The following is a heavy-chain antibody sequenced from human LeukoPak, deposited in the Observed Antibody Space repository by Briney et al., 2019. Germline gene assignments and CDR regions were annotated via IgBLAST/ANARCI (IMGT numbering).Heavy chain of an antibody. Sequence: ASVKVSCKASGYTFTSYGISWVRQAPGQGLEWKGWISAYNGNTNYAQKLQGRVTMTTDTSTSTAYMELRSLRSDDTAVYYCARDKSTSSWRDYYYYGMDVWGQGTTVTVSS. CDR3: ARDKSTSSWRDYYYYGMDV. V-gene: IGHV1-18*01. CDR2: ISAYNGNT. J-gene: IGHJ6*02. CDR1: GYTFTSYG. D-gene: IGHD6-13*01.